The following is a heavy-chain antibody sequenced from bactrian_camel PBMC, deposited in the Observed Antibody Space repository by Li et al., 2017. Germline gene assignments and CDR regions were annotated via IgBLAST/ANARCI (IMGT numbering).Heavy chain of an antibody. V-gene: IGHV3S1*01. Sequence: HVQLVESGGGSVQAGGSLKLSCVVSGDSYSRYCMGWFRQAPGKEREMVAFISPRGGEKYYGDSVEGRFTISQDNSKETLYLEMKDLKLDDTGMYYCAADFGLCFLMIGGRQVLRSASDFLYLGQGTQVTVS. D-gene: IGHD5*01. CDR2: ISPRGGEK. CDR1: GDSYSRYC. J-gene: IGHJ4*01. CDR3: AADFGLCFLMIGGRQVLRSASDFLY.